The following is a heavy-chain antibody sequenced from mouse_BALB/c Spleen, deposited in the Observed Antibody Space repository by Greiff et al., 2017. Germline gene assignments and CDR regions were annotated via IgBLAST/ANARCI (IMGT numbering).Heavy chain of an antibody. D-gene: IGHD2-2*01. CDR3: ARSGGYDTWFAY. V-gene: IGHV5-17*02. CDR1: GFTFSSFG. CDR2: ISSGSSTI. J-gene: IGHJ3*01. Sequence: EVKLEESGGGLVQPGGSRKLSCAASGFTFSSFGMHWVRQAPEKGLEWVAYISSGSSTIYYADTVKGRFTISRDNPKNTLFLQMTSLRSEDTAMYYCARSGGYDTWFAYWGQGTLVTVSA.